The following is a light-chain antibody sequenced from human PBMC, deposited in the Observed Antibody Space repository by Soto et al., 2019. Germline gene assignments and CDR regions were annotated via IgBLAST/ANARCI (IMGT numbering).Light chain of an antibody. Sequence: QSVLTQSPSASASLGASVKLTCTLSSGHSSYAIAWHQQQPEKGPRYLMKLSSDGSHSKGDGIPDRFSGSSSGAERYLTISSLQSEDEADYYCQTSETGARVVFGGGTKLTVL. V-gene: IGLV4-69*01. CDR2: LSSDGSH. J-gene: IGLJ2*01. CDR1: SGHSSYA. CDR3: QTSETGARVV.